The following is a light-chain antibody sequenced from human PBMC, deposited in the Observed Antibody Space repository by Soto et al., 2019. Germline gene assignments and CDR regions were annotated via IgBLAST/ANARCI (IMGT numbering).Light chain of an antibody. Sequence: QSVLTQPASVSGSPGQSITISCTGTSSDVGSHNLVSWYQHHPANAPKLMVYEASKRPSGVSDRFSGSKSGNTASLTISGLQGEDEADYFCCPVSTTGAHWGFGGGTKLTVL. J-gene: IGLJ3*02. CDR3: CPVSTTGAHWG. V-gene: IGLV2-23*01. CDR2: EAS. CDR1: SSDVGSHNL.